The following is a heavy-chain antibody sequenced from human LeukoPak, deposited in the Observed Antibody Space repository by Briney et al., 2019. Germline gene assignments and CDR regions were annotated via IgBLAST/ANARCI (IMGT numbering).Heavy chain of an antibody. Sequence: GGSLRLSCAASGFTFSGSAMHWVRQASGKGLEWVGRIRSKANSYATAYAASVKGRFTISRDDSMNTAYLQMNSLKTEDTAVYYCTRRRGDSSGYYWDYWGQGTLVTVSS. CDR3: TRRRGDSSGYYWDY. J-gene: IGHJ4*02. D-gene: IGHD3-22*01. V-gene: IGHV3-73*01. CDR2: IRSKANSYAT. CDR1: GFTFSGSA.